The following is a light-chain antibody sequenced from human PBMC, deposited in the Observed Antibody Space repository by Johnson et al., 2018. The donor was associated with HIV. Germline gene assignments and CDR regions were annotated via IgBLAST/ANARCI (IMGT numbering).Light chain of an antibody. CDR3: GTWDSSLGAGEV. CDR1: SSNIGNNY. J-gene: IGLJ1*01. Sequence: QPVLTQPPSVSAAPGQKVTISCSGSSSNIGNNYVSWYQQLPGTAPKLLIYDNNKRPSGIPDRFSGYNSGTSATLGITGIQTGDEADYYCGTWDSSLGAGEVFGTGTKVTVL. CDR2: DNN. V-gene: IGLV1-51*01.